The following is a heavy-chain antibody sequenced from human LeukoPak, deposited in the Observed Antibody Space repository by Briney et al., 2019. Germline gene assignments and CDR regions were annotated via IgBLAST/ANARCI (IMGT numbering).Heavy chain of an antibody. CDR1: GGSISGYH. V-gene: IGHV4-59*08. CDR2: IYYSGSS. CDR3: ARFSSWSPES. D-gene: IGHD6-13*01. J-gene: IGHJ4*02. Sequence: PSETLSLTCNVSGGSISGYHWSWIRQPPGKGLEWLGYIYYSGSSNYNPSLKSRVTISADTSKNQFSLKLSSVTAADTAVYYCARFSSWSPESWGQGTLVTVSS.